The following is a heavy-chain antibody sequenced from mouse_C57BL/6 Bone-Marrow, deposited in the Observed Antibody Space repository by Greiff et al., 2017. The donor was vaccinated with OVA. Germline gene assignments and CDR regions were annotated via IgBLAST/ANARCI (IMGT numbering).Heavy chain of an antibody. CDR2: FHPYNDDN. V-gene: IGHV1-47*01. CDR3: ARRGFYAMDY. J-gene: IGHJ4*01. CDR1: GYTFTTYP. Sequence: VQLVESGAELVKPGASVKLSCKASGYTFTTYPIAWMKQNHGKSLEWIGNFHPYNDDNKYNEKLKGKATLSVDKSSSTFYLELSRLTSDDSAVYYCARRGFYAMDYWGQGTSVTVSS.